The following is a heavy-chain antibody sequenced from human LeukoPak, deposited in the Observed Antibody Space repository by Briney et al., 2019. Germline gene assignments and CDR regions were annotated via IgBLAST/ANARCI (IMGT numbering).Heavy chain of an antibody. CDR3: AKALTSGWYLDAFNI. CDR2: IKSKNDGGTT. D-gene: IGHD6-19*01. V-gene: IGHV3-15*07. Sequence: GGSLRLSCAASGFTLSNAWMDWVRQAPGKGLEWVGRIKSKNDGGTTDYAAPVEGRFTISRDNSKNTLFLEMNSLRAEDTAVYYCAKALTSGWYLDAFNIWGQGTMVTVSS. CDR1: GFTLSNAW. J-gene: IGHJ3*02.